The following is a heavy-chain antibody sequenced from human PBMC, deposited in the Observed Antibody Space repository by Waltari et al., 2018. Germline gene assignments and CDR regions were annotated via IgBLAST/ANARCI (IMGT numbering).Heavy chain of an antibody. CDR3: ATLARSSSPVFDY. CDR1: GFTFSSYA. J-gene: IGHJ4*02. Sequence: EVQLLESGGGLVQPGGSLRLSCAASGFTFSSYAMTWVRQAPGKGLDWVSAISGSGGSTYYADSVKGRFTISRDNSKNTLYLQMNSLRAEDTAVYYCATLARSSSPVFDYWGQGTLVTVSS. CDR2: ISGSGGST. V-gene: IGHV3-23*01. D-gene: IGHD6-13*01.